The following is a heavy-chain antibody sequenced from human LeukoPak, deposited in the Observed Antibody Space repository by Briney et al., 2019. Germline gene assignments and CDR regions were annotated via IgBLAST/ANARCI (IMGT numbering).Heavy chain of an antibody. Sequence: GGSLRLSCAASGFTFSSHGMHWVRQAPGKGLEWVAVISYDGSNKYYADSVKGRFTISRDNSKNTLYLQMNSLRAEDTAVYYCAKKAYYGSGSYQLDYWGQGTLVTVSS. CDR3: AKKAYYGSGSYQLDY. CDR1: GFTFSSHG. V-gene: IGHV3-30*18. J-gene: IGHJ4*02. CDR2: ISYDGSNK. D-gene: IGHD3-10*01.